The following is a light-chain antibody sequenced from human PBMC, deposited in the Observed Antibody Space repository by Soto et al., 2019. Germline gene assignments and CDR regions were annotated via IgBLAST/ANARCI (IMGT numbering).Light chain of an antibody. V-gene: IGKV3-15*01. CDR2: GAS. CDR1: QSVSTN. J-gene: IGKJ1*01. Sequence: EIVMTQSPATLSVSPGERATLSCRASQSVSTNLAWYQQKPGHAPRLLIYGASTRATGIPARFSGSGSGTECTLTMSSLQSEDFAVYYCQHYNNWPSWTFGQGTKVEIK. CDR3: QHYNNWPSWT.